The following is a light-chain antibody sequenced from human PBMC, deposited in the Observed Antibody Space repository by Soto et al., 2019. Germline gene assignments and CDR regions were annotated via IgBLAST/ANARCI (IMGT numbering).Light chain of an antibody. J-gene: IGKJ4*01. CDR2: AAS. CDR1: QSINTW. Sequence: DIQMTQSPSTLSASVGDRVTITCRASQSINTWLAWYQQGPGKAPKLLIYAASTLQSGVPSRFSGSASGTEFTLTISSLQPEDFATYYCQQVSGYPLNFGGGTKVDIK. CDR3: QQVSGYPLN. V-gene: IGKV1-5*01.